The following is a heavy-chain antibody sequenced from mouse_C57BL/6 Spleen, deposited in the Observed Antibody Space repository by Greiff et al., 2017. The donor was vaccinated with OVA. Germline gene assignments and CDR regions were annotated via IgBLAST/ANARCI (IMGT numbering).Heavy chain of an antibody. D-gene: IGHD3-2*02. Sequence: EVQLQQSGAELAKPGASVKLSCKASGYTFTSYWMHWVKQRTEQGLEWIGRIDPEDGETKYAPKFQGKATITADTSSNTAYLQLSSLTSEDTAVYYCARDSSGYPAWFAYWGQGTLVTVSA. V-gene: IGHV14-2*01. CDR2: IDPEDGET. CDR1: GYTFTSYW. CDR3: ARDSSGYPAWFAY. J-gene: IGHJ3*01.